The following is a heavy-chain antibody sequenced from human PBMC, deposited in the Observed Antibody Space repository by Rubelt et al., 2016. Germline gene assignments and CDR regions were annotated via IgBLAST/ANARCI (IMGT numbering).Heavy chain of an antibody. CDR1: GGSISSSSYY. D-gene: IGHD6-19*01. Sequence: QLQLQASGPGLVKPSETLSLTCTVSGGSISSSSYYWGWIRQPPGKGLEWIGSIYYSGSTYHNPSLTSRVTISVDTSKTHFARRLTAVAAADTAVYYCARHLSSSGWYVDYWGQGTLVTVSS. V-gene: IGHV4-39*01. J-gene: IGHJ4*02. CDR3: ARHLSSSGWYVDY. CDR2: IYYSGST.